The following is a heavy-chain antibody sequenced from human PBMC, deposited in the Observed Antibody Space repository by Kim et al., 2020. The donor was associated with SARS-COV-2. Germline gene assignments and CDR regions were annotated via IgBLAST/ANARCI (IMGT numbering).Heavy chain of an antibody. CDR2: IIPIFGTA. V-gene: IGHV1-69*13. Sequence: SVKVSCKASGGTFSSYAISWVRQAPGQGLEWMGGIIPIFGTANYAQKFQGRVTITADESTRTAYMELSSLRSEDTAEYYCARALGYGCNSAFDYWGQGTLVTVSS. CDR3: ARALGYGCNSAFDY. D-gene: IGHD3-16*01. CDR1: GGTFSSYA. J-gene: IGHJ4*02.